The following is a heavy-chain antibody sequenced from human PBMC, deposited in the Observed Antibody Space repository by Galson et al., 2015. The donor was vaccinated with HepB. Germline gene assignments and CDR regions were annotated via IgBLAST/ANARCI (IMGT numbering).Heavy chain of an antibody. Sequence: SLRLSCAASGFTFSSHWMHWVRQAPGKGLVWVSRINRDGSTTNYADSVKGRFTISRDNARNTLYLQVNSLRPEDTAVYYCARVVTYSEYFYFYYMDVWGKGTTVTVSS. V-gene: IGHV3-74*01. CDR3: ARVVTYSEYFYFYYMDV. D-gene: IGHD2-21*02. CDR1: GFTFSSHW. CDR2: INRDGSTT. J-gene: IGHJ6*03.